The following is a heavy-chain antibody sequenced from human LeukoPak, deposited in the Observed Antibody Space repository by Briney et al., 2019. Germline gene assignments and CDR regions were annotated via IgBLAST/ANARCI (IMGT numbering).Heavy chain of an antibody. D-gene: IGHD3-10*01. CDR1: GFTFSDYW. Sequence: GGSLRLSCAASGFTFSDYWIHWVRQAPGKGLVWVSRINTDGSITNYADSVKGRFSISRDNAKNTLYLQMSSLRAEDTAVYYCARDRGPRTGLMVREAYDYWGQGTLVTVSS. V-gene: IGHV3-74*01. J-gene: IGHJ4*02. CDR2: INTDGSIT. CDR3: ARDRGPRTGLMVREAYDY.